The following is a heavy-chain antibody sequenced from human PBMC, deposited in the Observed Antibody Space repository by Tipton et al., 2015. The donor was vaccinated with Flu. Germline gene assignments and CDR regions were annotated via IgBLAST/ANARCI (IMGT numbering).Heavy chain of an antibody. CDR3: ARGDCSSTSCLDY. CDR2: IYYSGST. Sequence: TLSLTCTVSGGSISSYYWRWIRQPPVKGLEWIGYIYYSGSTNYNPSLKSRDTISVDTSKSQFSLKLSSVTAADTAVYYCARGDCSSTSCLDYWGQGTLVTVSS. V-gene: IGHV4-59*01. CDR1: GGSISSYY. J-gene: IGHJ4*02. D-gene: IGHD2-2*01.